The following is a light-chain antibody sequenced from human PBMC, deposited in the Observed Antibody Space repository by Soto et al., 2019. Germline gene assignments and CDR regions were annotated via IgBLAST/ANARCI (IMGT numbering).Light chain of an antibody. CDR2: DAS. CDR1: QNVNKW. J-gene: IGKJ2*01. Sequence: DIQMTQSPSTLSASVGDRVTITCRASQNVNKWLAWFQQKPGKVPKLLIFDASTLQTGVPSRFGGGGSGTEFTLTISGLQPDDFATYYCQQYNSAPYTFGQGTKLEIK. CDR3: QQYNSAPYT. V-gene: IGKV1-5*01.